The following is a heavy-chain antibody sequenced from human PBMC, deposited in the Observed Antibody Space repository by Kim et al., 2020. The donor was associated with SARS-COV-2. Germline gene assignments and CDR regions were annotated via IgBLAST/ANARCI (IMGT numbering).Heavy chain of an antibody. J-gene: IGHJ4*02. V-gene: IGHV3-21*01. D-gene: IGHD2-15*01. CDR1: GFAFSSFN. Sequence: GGSLRLSCAASGFAFSSFNMNWVRQAPGKGLEWVSSISTSSSRFYADSVQGRFTISRDNAQNLLYLQMNSLRAEDTAIYYCASEDCSDSTCYYGSQGALVTVSS. CDR2: ISTSSSR. CDR3: ASEDCSDSTCYY.